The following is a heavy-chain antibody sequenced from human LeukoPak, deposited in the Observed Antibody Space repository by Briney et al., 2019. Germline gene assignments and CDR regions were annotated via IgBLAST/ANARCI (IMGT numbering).Heavy chain of an antibody. V-gene: IGHV3-9*01. CDR1: TFTCYDYT. CDR3: AKDSLRRPGYCSSTSCSYYYYYGMDV. D-gene: IGHD2-2*01. CDR2: TSSNNGGI. Sequence: SLRLSCSASTFTCYDYTMHRQPPAPGKDLMGGSNTSSNNGGIGYAYPVKGRFTISRDKAKNSMYLQMNSLRAEGTELYYCAKDSLRRPGYCSSTSCSYYYYYGMDVWGQGTTVTVSS. J-gene: IGHJ6*02.